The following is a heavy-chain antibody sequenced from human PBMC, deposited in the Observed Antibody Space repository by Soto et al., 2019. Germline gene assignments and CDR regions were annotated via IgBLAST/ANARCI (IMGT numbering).Heavy chain of an antibody. CDR1: GFTFSSYS. CDR2: ISSSSSTI. J-gene: IGHJ4*02. CDR3: ARGAYYYDSSGLSY. D-gene: IGHD3-22*01. Sequence: EVQLVESGGGLVQPGGSLRLSCAASGFTFSSYSMNWVRQAPGKGLEWVSYISSSSSTIYYADSVKGRFTISRDNAKNALSLQMNSLRAEGTAVYYCARGAYYYDSSGLSYWGQGTLVTVSS. V-gene: IGHV3-48*01.